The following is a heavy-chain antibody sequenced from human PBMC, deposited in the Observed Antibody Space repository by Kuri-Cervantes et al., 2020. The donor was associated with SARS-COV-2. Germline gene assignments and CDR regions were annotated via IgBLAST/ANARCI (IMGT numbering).Heavy chain of an antibody. J-gene: IGHJ4*02. V-gene: IGHV3-73*01. Sequence: GESLKISCEVSGFLFRASAIHWVRQGSGKGLEWVGRVRGKANNYATAYAASVKGRFTISRDNAKNSLYLHMSSPTAEDTATYYCARDLRMGKSLDYWGQGTLVTVSS. CDR3: ARDLRMGKSLDY. CDR1: GFLFRASA. D-gene: IGHD7-27*01. CDR2: VRGKANNYAT.